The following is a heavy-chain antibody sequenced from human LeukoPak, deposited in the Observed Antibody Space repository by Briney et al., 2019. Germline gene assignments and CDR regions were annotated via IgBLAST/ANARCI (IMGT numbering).Heavy chain of an antibody. Sequence: GGSLRLSCAASGFTFSSYAMHWVRQAPGKGLEWVAVISYDGSNKYYADSVKGRFTISRDNSKNTLYLQMNSLRAEDTAVYYCAKDPDSSGYYCYWGQGTLVTVSS. CDR1: GFTFSSYA. D-gene: IGHD3-22*01. CDR2: ISYDGSNK. V-gene: IGHV3-30-3*01. J-gene: IGHJ4*02. CDR3: AKDPDSSGYYCY.